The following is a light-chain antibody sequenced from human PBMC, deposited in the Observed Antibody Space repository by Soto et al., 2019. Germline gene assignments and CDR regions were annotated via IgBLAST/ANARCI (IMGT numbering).Light chain of an antibody. J-gene: IGKJ1*01. V-gene: IGKV1-39*01. CDR2: KAS. CDR1: QSIARF. Sequence: DIQMTQSPSSMSASVGDKVTITCRASQSIARFLNWYQQRPGRAPRLLIYKASTLQVGVPSRFSGSESGTDFTLTITNRQPKDFATYFCQQTYDTPQTFGQGNKVDIK. CDR3: QQTYDTPQT.